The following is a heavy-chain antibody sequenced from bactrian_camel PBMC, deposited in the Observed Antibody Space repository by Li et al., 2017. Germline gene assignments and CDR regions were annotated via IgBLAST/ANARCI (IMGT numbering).Heavy chain of an antibody. J-gene: IGHJ4*01. V-gene: IGHV3-2*01. Sequence: VQLVESGGGLVQPGGSLRLSCAASGFKISDRDMSWVRQHPGKELEWVANIYADYGATHYADSVKGRFTVSRDNVKNTVYLQMNSLKSEDTAVYHCASAVGKYWGQGTQVTVS. CDR1: GFKISDRD. CDR3: ASAVGKY. CDR2: IYADYGAT.